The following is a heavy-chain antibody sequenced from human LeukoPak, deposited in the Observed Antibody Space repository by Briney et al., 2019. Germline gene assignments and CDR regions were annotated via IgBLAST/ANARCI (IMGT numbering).Heavy chain of an antibody. CDR2: INPNSGGT. D-gene: IGHD1-26*01. CDR1: GYTFTGYY. V-gene: IGHV1-2*02. Sequence: ASVKVSCTASGYTFTGYYMHWVRQAPGQGLEWMGWINPNSGGTNYAQKFQGRVTMTRDTPISTAYMELSSLRSDDTAVYYCARMGGSHYHWVDPWGQGTLVTVSS. J-gene: IGHJ5*02. CDR3: ARMGGSHYHWVDP.